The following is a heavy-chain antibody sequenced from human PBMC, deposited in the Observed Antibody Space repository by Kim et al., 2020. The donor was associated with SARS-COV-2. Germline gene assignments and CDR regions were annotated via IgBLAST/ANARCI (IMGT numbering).Heavy chain of an antibody. CDR1: GFTFSSYE. CDR3: ARILRSRGYDYRPRHYYYYMDV. CDR2: ISNSGSTI. V-gene: IGHV3-48*03. D-gene: IGHD5-12*01. Sequence: GGSLRLSCAASGFTFSSYEMNWVRQAPGKGLEWVSYISNSGSTIYYADSVKGRFTISRDNAKNSLYLQMNSLRAEDTAVYYCARILRSRGYDYRPRHYYYYMDVWGKETTDTVSS. J-gene: IGHJ6*03.